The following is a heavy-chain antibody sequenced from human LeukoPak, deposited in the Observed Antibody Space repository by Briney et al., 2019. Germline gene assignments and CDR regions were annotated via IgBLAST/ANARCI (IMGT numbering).Heavy chain of an antibody. Sequence: ASVKVSCKVSGYTLTELSMHWVRQAPGKGLEWMGGFDPEDGETIYAQKFQGRVTMTTDTSTSTAYMELRSLRSDDTAVYYCARDFCGGDCYLSAGQNRNWFDPWGQGTLVTVSS. D-gene: IGHD2-21*02. CDR3: ARDFCGGDCYLSAGQNRNWFDP. CDR1: GYTLTELS. CDR2: FDPEDGET. V-gene: IGHV1-24*01. J-gene: IGHJ5*02.